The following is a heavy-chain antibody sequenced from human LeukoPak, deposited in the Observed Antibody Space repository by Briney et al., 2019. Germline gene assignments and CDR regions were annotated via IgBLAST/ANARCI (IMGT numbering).Heavy chain of an antibody. CDR2: ISYDGSNK. Sequence: GRSLRLSCAASGFTFSSYGMHWVRQAPGKGLEWVAVISYDGSNKYYADSVKGRFTISRDNSKNTLYLQMNSLRAEDTAVYYCARAARGTIFGVALPHYYYYMDVWGKGTTVTVSS. D-gene: IGHD3-3*01. CDR3: ARAARGTIFGVALPHYYYYMDV. CDR1: GFTFSSYG. V-gene: IGHV3-30*03. J-gene: IGHJ6*03.